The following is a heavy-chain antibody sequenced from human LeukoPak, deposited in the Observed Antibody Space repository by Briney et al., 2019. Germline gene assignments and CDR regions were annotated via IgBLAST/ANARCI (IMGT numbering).Heavy chain of an antibody. J-gene: IGHJ4*02. CDR3: ARGSVTGTTIDY. CDR2: IIPIFGTA. V-gene: IGHV1-69*13. CDR1: GYTFTDYY. D-gene: IGHD1-20*01. Sequence: SVKISCKVSGYTFTDYYMHWVRQAPGQGLEWMGGIIPIFGTANYAQKFQGRVTITADESTSTAYMELSSLRSEDTAVYYCARGSVTGTTIDYWGQGTLVTVSS.